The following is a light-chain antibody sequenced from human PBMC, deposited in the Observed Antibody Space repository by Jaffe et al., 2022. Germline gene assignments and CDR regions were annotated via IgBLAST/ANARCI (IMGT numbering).Light chain of an antibody. V-gene: IGKV3-20*01. CDR3: QQYGTLRT. CDR2: DAS. Sequence: IVLTQSPGTLSLSPGERATLSCRASQSVRSNYLAWYQQKPGQAPRLLIYDASSRATGIPDRFSGSGSGTDFTLTISRLEPEDFAVYYCQQYGTLRTFGQGTRVDIK. CDR1: QSVRSNY. J-gene: IGKJ1*01.